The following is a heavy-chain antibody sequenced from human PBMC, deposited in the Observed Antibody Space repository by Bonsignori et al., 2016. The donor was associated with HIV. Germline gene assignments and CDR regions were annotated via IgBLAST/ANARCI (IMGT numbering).Heavy chain of an antibody. D-gene: IGHD1-26*01. CDR3: VREVTGGWFDP. V-gene: IGHV3-48*01. CDR1: GFTFSDFT. Sequence: EVQLVESGGGLAHPGDSLRLSCAASGFTFSDFTMNWVRQAPGKGLEWLSYISRTSKTIYYADSAKGRFTVSRDNAKNSLFLQMKSLRADDTAVYYCVREVTGGWFDPWGQGTLVTVS. J-gene: IGHJ5*02. CDR2: ISRTSKTI.